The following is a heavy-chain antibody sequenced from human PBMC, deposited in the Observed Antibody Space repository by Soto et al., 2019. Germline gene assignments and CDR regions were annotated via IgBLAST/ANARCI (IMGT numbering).Heavy chain of an antibody. V-gene: IGHV3-23*01. CDR1: GFTFSSYA. CDR3: AKDPHGDYLLNWFDP. D-gene: IGHD4-17*01. Sequence: EVQLFESGGGLVQPGGSLRLSCAASGFTFSSYAMTWVRQAPGKGLEWVSVISGSGGSTYYADSVKGRFTISRDNSKNTLYLQMNSLRADDTAVYYCAKDPHGDYLLNWFDPWGQGTLVTVSS. CDR2: ISGSGGST. J-gene: IGHJ5*02.